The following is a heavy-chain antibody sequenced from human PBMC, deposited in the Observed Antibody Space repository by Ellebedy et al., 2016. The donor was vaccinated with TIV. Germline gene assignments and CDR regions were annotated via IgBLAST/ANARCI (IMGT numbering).Heavy chain of an antibody. Sequence: SETLSLTXAVYGGSFSGYYWSWIRQPPGKGLEWIGEINHSGSTNYNPSLKSRVTISVDTSKNQFSLKLSSVTAADTAVYYCARDRIAVAGPNWFDPWGQGTLVTVSS. D-gene: IGHD6-19*01. J-gene: IGHJ5*02. CDR1: GGSFSGYY. V-gene: IGHV4-34*01. CDR2: INHSGST. CDR3: ARDRIAVAGPNWFDP.